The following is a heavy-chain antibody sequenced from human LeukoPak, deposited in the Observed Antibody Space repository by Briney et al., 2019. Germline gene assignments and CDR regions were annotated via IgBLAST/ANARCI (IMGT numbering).Heavy chain of an antibody. CDR3: ATYSGSYRMLDY. J-gene: IGHJ4*02. CDR2: IIPIFGTA. D-gene: IGHD1-26*01. Sequence: ASVKVSCKASGGTFSSYAISWVRQAPGQGLEWMGGIIPIFGTANYAQKFQGRVTITTDESTSTAYMELSSLRSEDTAVYYCATYSGSYRMLDYWGQGTLVTVSS. V-gene: IGHV1-69*05. CDR1: GGTFSSYA.